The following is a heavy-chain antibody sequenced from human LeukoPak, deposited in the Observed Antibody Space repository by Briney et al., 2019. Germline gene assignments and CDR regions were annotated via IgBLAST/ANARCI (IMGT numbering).Heavy chain of an antibody. CDR3: ARGKSGYDAFDI. CDR2: INHSGST. Sequence: PSETLSHTCAVYGGSFSGYWSWIRQPPGKGLQWIGEINHSGSTNYNPSLKSRVTISVDTSKNQFSLNLSSVTAADTAVYYCARGKSGYDAFDIWGQGTMVSVSS. V-gene: IGHV4-34*01. J-gene: IGHJ3*02. D-gene: IGHD5-12*01. CDR1: GGSFSGY.